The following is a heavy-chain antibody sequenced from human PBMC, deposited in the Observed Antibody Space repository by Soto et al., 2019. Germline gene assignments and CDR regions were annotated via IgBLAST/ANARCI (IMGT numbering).Heavy chain of an antibody. J-gene: IGHJ6*02. CDR1: GGSISSYY. CDR2: IYYSGST. V-gene: IGHV4-59*01. CDR3: ARATKKHDDYGDYGAEYYYYYGMDV. D-gene: IGHD4-17*01. Sequence: SETLSLSCTVSGGSISSYYWSWTRPPPGKGQEWIGYIYYSGSTNYNPSLKSRVTISVDTSKNQFSLKLSSVTAADTAVYYCARATKKHDDYGDYGAEYYYYYGMDVWGQGTTVTVSS.